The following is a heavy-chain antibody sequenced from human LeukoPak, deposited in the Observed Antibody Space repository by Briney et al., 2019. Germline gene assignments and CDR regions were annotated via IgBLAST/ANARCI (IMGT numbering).Heavy chain of an antibody. Sequence: GGSLRLSCAASGFTVSSNYMSWVRPAPGKGLEWVSVIYSGGTTYYADSVKGRLTISRDNSKNTLHLQMNSLRAEDTAVYYSARDQYSYAHAAHWRQGTLVTVSS. CDR2: IYSGGTT. CDR1: GFTVSSNY. CDR3: ARDQYSYAHAAH. J-gene: IGHJ4*02. D-gene: IGHD5-18*01. V-gene: IGHV3-66*01.